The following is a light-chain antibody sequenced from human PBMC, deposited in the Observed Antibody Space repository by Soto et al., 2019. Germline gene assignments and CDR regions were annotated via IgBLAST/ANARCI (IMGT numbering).Light chain of an antibody. CDR3: SSYTSTYIWV. J-gene: IGLJ3*02. V-gene: IGLV2-14*01. CDR2: GVS. Sequence: QSALTQPASVSGSPGQSITISCTGTSSDIGSHNFVSWHQLHPGKAPKFIIYGVSNRPSGVSNRFSGSKSGNTASLTISGLQADDEADYYCSSYTSTYIWVFGGGTKLTVL. CDR1: SSDIGSHNF.